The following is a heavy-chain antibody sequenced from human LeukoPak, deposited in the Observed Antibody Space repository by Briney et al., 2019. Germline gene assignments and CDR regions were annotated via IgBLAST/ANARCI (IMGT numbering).Heavy chain of an antibody. CDR2: IYYSGNS. CDR3: SGSDCYSYSPYDS. J-gene: IGHJ4*02. Sequence: SETLSLTCTVSGDSISSGGYYWIWIRQRPGQGLEWIGYIYYSGNSYYNPSLKSRLTISVDTSKNQFSLKLTSVTAADTAVYYCSGSDCYSYSPYDSWGQGTLVAVSS. CDR1: GDSISSGGYY. V-gene: IGHV4-31*03. D-gene: IGHD2-21*02.